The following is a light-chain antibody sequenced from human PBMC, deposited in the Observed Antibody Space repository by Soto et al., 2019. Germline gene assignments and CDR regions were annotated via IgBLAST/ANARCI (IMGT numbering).Light chain of an antibody. J-gene: IGKJ2*01. CDR1: QNIRVW. CDR3: QQYDSSSPT. CDR2: DAS. Sequence: DIQMTQSPSTLSASVGDGVTITCRASQNIRVWLAWYQQRPGKAPKFLIYDASSLETGVPSRFSGSGSGTEFTLTIRSLQPDDFATYYGQQYDSSSPTFGQGTKLEIK. V-gene: IGKV1-5*01.